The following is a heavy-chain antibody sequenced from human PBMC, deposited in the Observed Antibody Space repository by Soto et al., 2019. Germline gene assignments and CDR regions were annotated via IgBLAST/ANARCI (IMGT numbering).Heavy chain of an antibody. D-gene: IGHD3-22*01. V-gene: IGHV4-59*01. CDR2: IYYSGST. CDR1: GASISSYY. J-gene: IGHJ5*02. Sequence: SETLSLTCTVSGASISSYYWSWIRQPPGKGLEWIGYIYYSGSTNYNPSLKSRVTISVDTAKNQFSLKLSSVTAADTAVYYCARDTGFWNYDSSCYYPGWFDPWGQGTLVTVSS. CDR3: ARDTGFWNYDSSCYYPGWFDP.